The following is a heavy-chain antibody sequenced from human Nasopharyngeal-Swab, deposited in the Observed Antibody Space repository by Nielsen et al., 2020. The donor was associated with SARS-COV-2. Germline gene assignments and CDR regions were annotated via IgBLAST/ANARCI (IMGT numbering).Heavy chain of an antibody. Sequence: LSLTCAASGFPFSRYTMHWVRQAPGKGLEWVAVISYDGSNKYYADSVKGRFTISRDISKNTLYLQMNSLRAEDTAVFYCASTPLDSSGYYHAFHYWGRGTLVTVSS. V-gene: IGHV3-30-3*01. J-gene: IGHJ4*02. CDR3: ASTPLDSSGYYHAFHY. CDR2: ISYDGSNK. CDR1: GFPFSRYT. D-gene: IGHD3-22*01.